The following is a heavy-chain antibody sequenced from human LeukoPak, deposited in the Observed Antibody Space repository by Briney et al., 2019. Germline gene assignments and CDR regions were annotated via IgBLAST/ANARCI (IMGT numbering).Heavy chain of an antibody. CDR2: IYYSGNT. J-gene: IGHJ4*02. V-gene: IGHV4-39*01. D-gene: IGHD3-22*01. CDR1: GGSVRSSSSF. CDR3: ARASAPQYYYDSFDY. Sequence: TSETLSLTCTVSGGSVRSSSSFWAWIRQSPGKGLEWIGSIYYSGNTFDNPSLKSRVTISVVTYKKQSSLQLSFVTAADTAVYYCARASAPQYYYDSFDYWGQGTLVIVSS.